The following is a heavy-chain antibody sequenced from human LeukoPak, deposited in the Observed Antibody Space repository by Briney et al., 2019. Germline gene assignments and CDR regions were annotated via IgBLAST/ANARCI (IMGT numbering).Heavy chain of an antibody. J-gene: IGHJ4*02. CDR2: IYPGDSNS. Sequence: GESLQISCRGSGYGFTSYWIVWVRPMPGKGLEWMGVIYPGDSNSRYSPSFQGQVTISADNSISTAYLQWSSLKASDTAMYYCARRAHSGAMITLDYWGQGTLVTGSS. CDR3: ARRAHSGAMITLDY. D-gene: IGHD5-12*01. CDR1: GYGFTSYW. V-gene: IGHV5-51*01.